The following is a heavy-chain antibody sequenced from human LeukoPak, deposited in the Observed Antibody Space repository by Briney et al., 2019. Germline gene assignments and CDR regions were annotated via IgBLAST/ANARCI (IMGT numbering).Heavy chain of an antibody. CDR3: ARANYYDSSGYLL. D-gene: IGHD3-22*01. Sequence: SETLSLTCAVYGGSFSGYYWSWIRQPPGKGLEWIGEINHSGSTNYNPSLKSRVTISVDTSKNQFSLKLSSVTAADTAVYYCARANYYDSSGYLLWGQGTLVTVSS. J-gene: IGHJ4*02. CDR1: GGSFSGYY. V-gene: IGHV4-34*01. CDR2: INHSGST.